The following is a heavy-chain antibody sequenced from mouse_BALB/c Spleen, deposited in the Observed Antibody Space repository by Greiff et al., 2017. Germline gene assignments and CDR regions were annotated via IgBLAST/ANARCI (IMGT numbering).Heavy chain of an antibody. V-gene: IGHV1S81*02. D-gene: IGHD2-4*01. CDR2: INPSNGGT. CDR3: TRSYYDYGTWFAY. J-gene: IGHJ3*01. Sequence: QVQLQQPGAELVKPGASVKLSCKASGYTFTSYYMYWVKQRPGQGLEWIGGINPSNGGTNFNEKFKSKATLTVDKSSSTAYMQLSSLTSEDSAVYYITRSYYDYGTWFAYWGQGTLVTVSA. CDR1: GYTFTSYY.